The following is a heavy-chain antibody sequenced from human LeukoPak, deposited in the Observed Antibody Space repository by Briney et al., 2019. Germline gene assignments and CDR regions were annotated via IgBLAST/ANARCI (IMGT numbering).Heavy chain of an antibody. CDR3: ATYCSSTSCYPFDY. CDR1: EYTFTGYY. J-gene: IGHJ4*02. CDR2: INPNSGGT. Sequence: ASVQVSCKTSEYTFTGYYMHWVRQAPGQGLEWMGWINPNSGGTNYAKKFQGRVTMTRDTSISTAYMELSRLRSDDTAVYYCATYCSSTSCYPFDYWGQGTLVTVSS. D-gene: IGHD2-2*01. V-gene: IGHV1-2*02.